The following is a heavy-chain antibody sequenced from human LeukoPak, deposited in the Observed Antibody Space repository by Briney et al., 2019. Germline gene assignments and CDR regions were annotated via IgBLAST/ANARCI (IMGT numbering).Heavy chain of an antibody. CDR3: ARRSGGPRGAFDI. V-gene: IGHV1-2*02. D-gene: IGHD3-3*01. CDR1: GYTFTGYY. CDR2: INPNSGGT. Sequence: ASVKVSCKASGYTFTGYYMHWVRRAPGQGLEWMGWINPNSGGTNYAQKFQGRVTMTRDTSISTAYMELSRLRSDDTAVYYCARRSGGPRGAFDIWGQGTMVTVSS. J-gene: IGHJ3*02.